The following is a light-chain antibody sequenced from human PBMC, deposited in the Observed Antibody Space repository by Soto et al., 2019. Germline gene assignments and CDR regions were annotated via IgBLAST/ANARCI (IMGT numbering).Light chain of an antibody. V-gene: IGKV3-20*01. CDR1: QSVSSSY. CDR3: HQYVSSPVFT. CDR2: GAS. Sequence: EIVLTQSPGTLSLSPGERATLSCRASQSVSSSYLAWYQQKPGQAPRLLIYGASSRATGIPDRFSGSGSGTDFTLTISRLEPEDFAVYYCHQYVSSPVFTFGPGTKVDIK. J-gene: IGKJ3*01.